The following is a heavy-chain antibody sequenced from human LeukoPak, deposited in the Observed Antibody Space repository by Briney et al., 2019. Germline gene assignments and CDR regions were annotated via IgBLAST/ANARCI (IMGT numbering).Heavy chain of an antibody. J-gene: IGHJ4*02. V-gene: IGHV3-33*08. CDR2: IWYDGSNK. Sequence: GRSLRLSCAASGFTFSRYAMHWVRQAPGKGLEWVAVIWYDGSNKYYADSVKGRFTISRDNSKNTLYLQMNSLRAEDTAVYYCARVTGIGQAVDYWGQGTLVTVSS. CDR3: ARVTGIGQAVDY. D-gene: IGHD3-10*01. CDR1: GFTFSRYA.